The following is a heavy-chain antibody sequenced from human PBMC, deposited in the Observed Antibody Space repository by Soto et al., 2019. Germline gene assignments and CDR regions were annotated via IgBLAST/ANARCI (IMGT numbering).Heavy chain of an antibody. Sequence: RASVKVSCKASGYTFTSYGISWVRQAPGQGLEWMGWISAYNGNTNYAQKLQGRVTMTTDTSTSTAYMELRSLRSDNTAVYYCARDQGTYSSSPYYYYGMDVWGQGTTVTVSS. CDR1: GYTFTSYG. CDR3: ARDQGTYSSSPYYYYGMDV. D-gene: IGHD6-6*01. V-gene: IGHV1-18*01. J-gene: IGHJ6*02. CDR2: ISAYNGNT.